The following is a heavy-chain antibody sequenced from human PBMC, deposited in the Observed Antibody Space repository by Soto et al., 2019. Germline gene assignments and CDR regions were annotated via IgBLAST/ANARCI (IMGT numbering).Heavy chain of an antibody. Sequence: SETLSLTCSVSSGSISSSNWWSWVRQPPGKGLEWIGEIYHSGSTNYNPSLKSRVTISVDKSKNQFSLKLSSVTAADTAVYYCARVKGDISGWFDPWGQGTLVTVSS. CDR1: SGSISSSNW. CDR3: ARVKGDISGWFDP. D-gene: IGHD3-10*01. V-gene: IGHV4-4*02. J-gene: IGHJ5*02. CDR2: IYHSGST.